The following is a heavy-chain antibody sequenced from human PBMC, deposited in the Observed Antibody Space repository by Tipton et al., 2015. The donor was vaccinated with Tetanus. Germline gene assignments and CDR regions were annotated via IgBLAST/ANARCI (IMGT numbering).Heavy chain of an antibody. CDR2: TWYDGRNI. CDR3: ARDRHSYESSGYYLFDN. D-gene: IGHD3-22*01. CDR1: GIDFNRYG. Sequence: SLRLSCAASGIDFNRYGMHWVRQAPGKGLEWLAVTWYDGRNIYVADPVKGRFTISGDTSENSVYLQLNSLRAEDTAVYYCARDRHSYESSGYYLFDNWGQGTLVTVSA. J-gene: IGHJ4*02. V-gene: IGHV3-33*01.